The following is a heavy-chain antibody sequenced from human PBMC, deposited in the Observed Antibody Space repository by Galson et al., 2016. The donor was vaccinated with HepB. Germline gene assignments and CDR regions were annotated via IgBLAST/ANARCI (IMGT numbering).Heavy chain of an antibody. J-gene: IGHJ3*02. CDR3: ARESARTFYYDSSGYRWAFDI. D-gene: IGHD3-22*01. CDR2: ISYDGSKK. CDR1: GFNFSSYA. V-gene: IGHV3-30-3*01. Sequence: LRLSCAASGFNFSSYAMHWVRQAPGKGPEWVAGISYDGSKKYYADSVPGRFTIPRDNSKNTLYLQMNSLRVEDTAMYYCARESARTFYYDSSGYRWAFDIWGQGIMVTVSS.